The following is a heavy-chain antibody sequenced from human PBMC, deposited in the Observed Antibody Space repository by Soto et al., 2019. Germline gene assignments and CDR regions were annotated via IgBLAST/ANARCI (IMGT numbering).Heavy chain of an antibody. V-gene: IGHV3-7*05. D-gene: IGHD5-12*01. J-gene: IGHJ5*01. CDR2: IKPDGSER. CDR1: GFTFSNYW. CDR3: AGVRRSGYTGYHCDS. Sequence: EVQLVESGGGLAQPGGSLRLSCAASGFTFSNYWMTWVRQAPGKGLEWVANIKPDGSERYYVDSVKGRFTISTDNAKSSLYLQMNSLTVDDTAGYYCAGVRRSGYTGYHCDSWGQGTLVTVSS.